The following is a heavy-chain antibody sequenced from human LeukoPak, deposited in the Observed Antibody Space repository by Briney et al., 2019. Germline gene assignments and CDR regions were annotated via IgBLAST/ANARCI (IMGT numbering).Heavy chain of an antibody. J-gene: IGHJ6*02. CDR1: GFTFSSHG. V-gene: IGHV3-30*02. CDR3: AKEGSSGSYYNVLYYGMDV. CDR2: IRYDGGNK. Sequence: PGGSLRLSCAASGFTFSSHGMHWVRQAPGKGLEWVAFIRYDGGNKYYADSVKGRFTISRDNSKNTLYLQMNSLRAEDTAVYYCAKEGSSGSYYNVLYYGMDVWGQGTTVTVSS. D-gene: IGHD3-10*01.